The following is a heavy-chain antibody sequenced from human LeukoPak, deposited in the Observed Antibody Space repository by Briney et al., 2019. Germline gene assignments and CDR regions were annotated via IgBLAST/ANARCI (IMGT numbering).Heavy chain of an antibody. CDR3: ARLGVSGGNYFDY. CDR2: IFPDDSDP. Sequence: GASLKISCTGSGYSFTNYWIGCVRQPPGEGLEWMGIIFPDDSDPRSSPFFQGQVTISADKSIANDYLHWSSLKASDTAIYYCARLGVSGGNYFDYWGQGILVTVSS. D-gene: IGHD3-10*01. J-gene: IGHJ4*02. V-gene: IGHV5-51*01. CDR1: GYSFTNYW.